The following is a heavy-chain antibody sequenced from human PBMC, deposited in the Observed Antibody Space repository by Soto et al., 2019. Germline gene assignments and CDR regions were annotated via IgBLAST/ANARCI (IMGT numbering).Heavy chain of an antibody. CDR3: ARVRGGYRDGTAGQSRSYYYYYGMDV. J-gene: IGHJ6*02. V-gene: IGHV1-69*01. D-gene: IGHD5-18*01. Sequence: QVQLVQSWAEVKKHGSSVKVSCTASGGTFSSYAISWVRQAPGQGLEWMGGIIPIFGTANYAQKFQGRVKITEDESTSTAYMELSRLRSEDTAVYYCARVRGGYRDGTAGQSRSYYYYYGMDVWGQGTTVTVSS. CDR1: GGTFSSYA. CDR2: IIPIFGTA.